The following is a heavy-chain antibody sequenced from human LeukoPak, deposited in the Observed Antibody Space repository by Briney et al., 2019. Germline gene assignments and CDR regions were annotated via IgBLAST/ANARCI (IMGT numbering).Heavy chain of an antibody. CDR1: GYTFTRHY. CDR3: ARDSWENTVITSPYFDY. Sequence: SCKASGYTFTRHYMNWVRQAPGKGLEWVAVIWFDGNNKYYADSVKGRFTISRDNSKNTLYLQMNSLRAEDTAVYYCARDSWENTVITSPYFDYWGQGTLVTVSS. V-gene: IGHV3-33*07. J-gene: IGHJ4*02. CDR2: IWFDGNNK. D-gene: IGHD4-17*01.